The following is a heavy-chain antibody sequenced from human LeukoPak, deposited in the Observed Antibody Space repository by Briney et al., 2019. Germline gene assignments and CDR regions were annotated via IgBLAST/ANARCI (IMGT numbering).Heavy chain of an antibody. D-gene: IGHD6-6*01. CDR1: GGSISSHY. CDR2: IYYSGST. V-gene: IGHV4-59*11. J-gene: IGHJ6*03. CDR3: ARYSSSSYYYYYYMDV. Sequence: SETLSLTCTVSGGSISSHYWSWIRQPPGKGLEWIGYIYYSGSTNYNPSLKSRVTISVDTSKNQFSLKLSSVTAADTAVYYCARYSSSSYYYYYYMDVWGKGTTVTVSS.